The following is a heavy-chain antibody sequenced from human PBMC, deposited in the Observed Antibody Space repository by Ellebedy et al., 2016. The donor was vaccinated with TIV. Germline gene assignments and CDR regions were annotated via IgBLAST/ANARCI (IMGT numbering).Heavy chain of an antibody. CDR3: ARLSSEITVVTPWSIDY. Sequence: SETLSLTCTVSGGSISSGDYYRSWIRQPPGKGLEWIGYIYYSGSTYYNPSLKSRVTISVDTSKNQFSLKLSSVTAADTAVYYCARLSSEITVVTPWSIDYWGQGTLVTVSS. CDR2: IYYSGST. D-gene: IGHD4-23*01. J-gene: IGHJ4*02. CDR1: GGSISSGDYY. V-gene: IGHV4-30-4*01.